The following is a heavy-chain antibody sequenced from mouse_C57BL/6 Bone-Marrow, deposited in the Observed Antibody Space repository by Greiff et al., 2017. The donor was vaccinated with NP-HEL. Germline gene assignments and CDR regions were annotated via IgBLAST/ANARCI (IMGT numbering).Heavy chain of an antibody. J-gene: IGHJ4*01. D-gene: IGHD2-1*01. CDR3: ARGGGNIYAMDY. Sequence: VQLQQPGAELVRPGSSVKLSCKASGYTFTSYWMHWVKQRPIQGLEWIGNIDPSDSETHYNQKFKDKATLTVDKSSSTAYMQLSSLTSEDSAVYYCARGGGNIYAMDYWGQGTSVTVSS. CDR2: IDPSDSET. V-gene: IGHV1-52*01. CDR1: GYTFTSYW.